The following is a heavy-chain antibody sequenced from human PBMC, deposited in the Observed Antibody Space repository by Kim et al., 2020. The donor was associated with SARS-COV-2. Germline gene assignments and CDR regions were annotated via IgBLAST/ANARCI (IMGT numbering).Heavy chain of an antibody. D-gene: IGHD5-12*01. V-gene: IGHV3-23*01. Sequence: YYRGSVKGRFTDSRDNSKNMLYRQMNSLRAEDTAVYYCAKLIPDSGWPFGSWGLGTLVTVSS. J-gene: IGHJ4*02. CDR3: AKLIPDSGWPFGS.